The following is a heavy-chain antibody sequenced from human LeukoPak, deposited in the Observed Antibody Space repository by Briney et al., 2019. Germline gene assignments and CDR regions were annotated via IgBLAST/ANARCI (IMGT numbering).Heavy chain of an antibody. CDR2: IIPIFGTA. D-gene: IGHD3-10*01. CDR1: GGTFSSYA. CDR3: AREKYYYGSGSYYYYGMDV. J-gene: IGHJ6*04. V-gene: IGHV1-69*01. Sequence: ASVKVSCKASGGTFSSYAISWVRQAPGQGREWTGGIIPIFGTANYAQKFQGRVTITADESTSTAYMELSSLRSEDTAVYYCAREKYYYGSGSYYYYGMDVWGKGTTVTVSS.